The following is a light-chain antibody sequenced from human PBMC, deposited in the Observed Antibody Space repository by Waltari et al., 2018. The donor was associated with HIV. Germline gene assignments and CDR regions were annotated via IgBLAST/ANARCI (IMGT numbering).Light chain of an antibody. CDR3: RQYYTTPQDT. CDR2: WAS. V-gene: IGKV4-1*01. CDR1: QSVLYSSNNKNY. J-gene: IGKJ2*01. Sequence: DIVMTQSPDSLAVSLGERATIHCKSSQSVLYSSNNKNYLAWYQQKPGQPPKLLIDWASTRESGVPDRFSGSGSGTDFTLTISSLQAEDVAVYYCRQYYTTPQDTFGQGTKLEIK.